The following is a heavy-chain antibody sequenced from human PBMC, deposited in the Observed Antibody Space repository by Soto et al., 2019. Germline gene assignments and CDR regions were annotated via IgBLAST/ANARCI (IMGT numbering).Heavy chain of an antibody. CDR1: GCTCSNYA. D-gene: IGHD4-17*01. J-gene: IGHJ2*01. Sequence: EVQLLESGGGLIQPGGSLRLSCAASGCTCSNYALSWVRQAPGKGLEWVSTIGTSGGSTYYTDSVKGRFTISRDNSKNTLYLQMNSLRTEDTAVYYCAKDAGSTVTYWYFDLWGRGTLVSVSS. CDR2: IGTSGGST. CDR3: AKDAGSTVTYWYFDL. V-gene: IGHV3-23*01.